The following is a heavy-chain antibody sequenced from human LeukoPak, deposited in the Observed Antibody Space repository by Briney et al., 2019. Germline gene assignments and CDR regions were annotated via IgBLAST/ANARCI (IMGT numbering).Heavy chain of an antibody. D-gene: IGHD6-19*01. CDR1: GFTFISNG. J-gene: IGHJ4*02. V-gene: IGHV3-33*01. CDR3: ARLTGWSAIDY. Sequence: GGSLRLSCAASGFTFISNGMHWVRQAPGKGLEWVAIIWYDGSKSYYADSVKGRFTISRDNSKNTLYLQMYSLRAEDTALYYCARLTGWSAIDYWGQGTLVTVSS. CDR2: IWYDGSKS.